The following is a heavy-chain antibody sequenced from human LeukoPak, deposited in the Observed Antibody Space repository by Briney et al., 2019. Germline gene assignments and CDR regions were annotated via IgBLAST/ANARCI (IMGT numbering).Heavy chain of an antibody. D-gene: IGHD2-2*01. CDR2: ISYDGSNK. Sequence: PGGSLRLSCAASGFTLSSYGMHWVRQAPGKGLEWVAAISYDGSNKYYGDSVKGRFTISRDISKNTLYLQMNSLRPEDTAVYYCARDDCTITSCYGSWGQGTLVTVSS. V-gene: IGHV3-30*03. CDR1: GFTLSSYG. J-gene: IGHJ4*02. CDR3: ARDDCTITSCYGS.